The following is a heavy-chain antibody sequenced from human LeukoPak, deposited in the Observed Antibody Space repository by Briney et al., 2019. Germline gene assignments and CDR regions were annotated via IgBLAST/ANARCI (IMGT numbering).Heavy chain of an antibody. CDR2: IYYSGST. CDR3: ARDRPVGNYYYYGMDV. Sequence: SQTLSLTCTVSGGSISSGGYYWSWIRQHPGKGLEWIGYIYYSGSTYYNPSLKGRVTISVDTSKNQFSLKLSSVTAADTAVYYCARDRPVGNYYYYGMDVWGQGTTVTVS. CDR1: GGSISSGGYY. V-gene: IGHV4-31*03. J-gene: IGHJ6*02.